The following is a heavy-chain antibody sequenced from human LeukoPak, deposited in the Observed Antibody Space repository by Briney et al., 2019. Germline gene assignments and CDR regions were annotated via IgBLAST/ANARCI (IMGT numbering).Heavy chain of an antibody. V-gene: IGHV3-20*04. CDR3: ARGFIGYCSSTSCYGGDYFDY. J-gene: IGHJ4*02. Sequence: GGSLRLSRAASGFTFDDYGMSWVRQAPGKGLEWVSGINWNGGSTGYADSVKGRFTISRDNAKNSLYLQMNSLRAEDTALYYCARGFIGYCSSTSCYGGDYFDYWGQGTLVTVSS. CDR2: INWNGGST. D-gene: IGHD2-2*01. CDR1: GFTFDDYG.